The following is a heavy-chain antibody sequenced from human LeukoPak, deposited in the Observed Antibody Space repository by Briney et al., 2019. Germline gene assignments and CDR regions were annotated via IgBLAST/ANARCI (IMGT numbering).Heavy chain of an antibody. CDR3: ARDRGIAARRT. CDR1: GFTFSGYP. D-gene: IGHD6-6*01. V-gene: IGHV3-30-3*01. CDR2: ISYDGSNK. J-gene: IGHJ5*02. Sequence: GGSLRLSCAASGFTFSGYPIHWVRQAPGKGLEWVAVISYDGSNKYYADSVKGRFTISRDNAKNSLYLQMNSLRAEDTAVYYCARDRGIAARRTWGQGTLVTVSS.